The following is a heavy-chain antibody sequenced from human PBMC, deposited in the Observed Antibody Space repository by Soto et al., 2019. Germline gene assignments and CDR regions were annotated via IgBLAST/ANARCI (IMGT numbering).Heavy chain of an antibody. D-gene: IGHD6-19*01. V-gene: IGHV4-4*02. J-gene: IGHJ4*02. CDR2: IYHSGRT. CDR1: GASVSSTNW. CDR3: ARHIGVPSTRGFDY. Sequence: QVQLQESGPGLVKPSGTLSLTCAVSGASVSSTNWWSWVRQPPGKGLEWIGEIYHSGRTNYNPSLYSRVPISMDQSRNQFSLNLNSVTAADTAVYYCARHIGVPSTRGFDYWGQGTLVTVSS.